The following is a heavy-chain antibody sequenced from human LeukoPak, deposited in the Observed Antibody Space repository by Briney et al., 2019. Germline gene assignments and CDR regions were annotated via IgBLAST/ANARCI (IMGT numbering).Heavy chain of an antibody. CDR2: ITGSGANT. D-gene: IGHD1-26*01. Sequence: PGGSLRLSCAASGFTFSSYAMRWVRQTPGKGLEWVSSITGSGANTYYADSVKGRFTISRDNSKNTLYLQMNSLRAEDTAVYFCAKDPRVGGTWTGFSDYWGQATLVSVSS. J-gene: IGHJ4*02. CDR1: GFTFSSYA. CDR3: AKDPRVGGTWTGFSDY. V-gene: IGHV3-23*01.